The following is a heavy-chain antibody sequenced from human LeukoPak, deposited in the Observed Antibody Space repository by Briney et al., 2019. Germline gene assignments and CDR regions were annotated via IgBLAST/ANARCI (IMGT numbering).Heavy chain of an antibody. D-gene: IGHD5-12*01. CDR3: ARGYSGYDLDY. Sequence: SETLSLTCTVSGGSISSYYWSWIRQPPGKGLEWIGYIYYSGSTNYNPSLKSRVTISVDRSKNQFSLKLSSVTAADTAVYYCARGYSGYDLDYWGQGTLVTVSS. V-gene: IGHV4-59*01. CDR1: GGSISSYY. CDR2: IYYSGST. J-gene: IGHJ4*02.